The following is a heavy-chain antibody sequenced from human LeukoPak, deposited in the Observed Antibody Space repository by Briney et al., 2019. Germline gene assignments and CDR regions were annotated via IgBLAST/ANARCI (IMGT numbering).Heavy chain of an antibody. CDR1: GYTFTSYG. Sequence: GASVKVSCKASGYTFTSYGISWVRQAPGQGLEWMGGIIPIFGTANYAQKFQGRVTITADESTSTAYMELSSLRSEDTAVYYCARAGDAYYYYMDVWGKGTTVTISS. J-gene: IGHJ6*03. V-gene: IGHV1-69*13. CDR2: IIPIFGTA. CDR3: ARAGDAYYYYMDV.